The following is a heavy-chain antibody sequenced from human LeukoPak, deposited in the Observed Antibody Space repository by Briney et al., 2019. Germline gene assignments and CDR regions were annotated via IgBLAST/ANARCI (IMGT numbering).Heavy chain of an antibody. CDR2: INPNSGGT. CDR1: GYTFTGYY. CDR3: ARGWELLGEGWFDP. D-gene: IGHD1-26*01. V-gene: IGHV1-2*02. Sequence: ASVKVSCKASGYTFTGYYMRWVRQAPGQGLEWMGWINPNSGGTNYAQKFQGRVTMTRDTSISTAYMELSRLRSDDTAVYYCARGWELLGEGWFDPWGQGTLVTVSS. J-gene: IGHJ5*02.